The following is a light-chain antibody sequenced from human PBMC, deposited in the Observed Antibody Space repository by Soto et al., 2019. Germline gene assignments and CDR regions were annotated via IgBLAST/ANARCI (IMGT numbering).Light chain of an antibody. Sequence: EIVLTQAPGTLSLSPGERATLSCRASQSVSSNNLAWYHQKPGQTPRLLIYGASNRATGIPDRFSGSGSGTDFTLTISRLEPEDFAVYYCQQYDNSITFGQGTRREIE. J-gene: IGKJ5*01. CDR1: QSVSSNN. CDR3: QQYDNSIT. CDR2: GAS. V-gene: IGKV3-20*01.